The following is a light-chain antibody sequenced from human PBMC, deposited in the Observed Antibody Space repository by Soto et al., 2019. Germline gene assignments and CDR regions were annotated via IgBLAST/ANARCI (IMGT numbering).Light chain of an antibody. J-gene: IGKJ1*01. CDR2: LAT. Sequence: DIQMTQSPSAVSASVGDRVTITCRASQDISRFLAWFQQNPGKVSKRLVYLATALQNGAPSRFSGSRSGTEFNFTISSLQPEDFATYYCLQHYAYPWTFGQGTKVDIK. CDR1: QDISRF. V-gene: IGKV1-17*03. CDR3: LQHYAYPWT.